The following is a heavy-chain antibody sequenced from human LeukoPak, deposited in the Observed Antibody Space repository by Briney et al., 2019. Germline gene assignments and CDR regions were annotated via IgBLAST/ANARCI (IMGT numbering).Heavy chain of an antibody. CDR3: ARDATIAAPLMS. CDR2: IYYSGST. J-gene: IGHJ4*02. V-gene: IGHV4-39*02. D-gene: IGHD6-13*01. Sequence: SETLSLTCTVSGGSISSSSYYWGWIRQPPGKGLEWIGSIYYSGSTYYNPSLKSRVTISVDTSKNQFSLKLTSVTAADTAVYYCARDATIAAPLMSWGQGTLVIVSS. CDR1: GGSISSSSYY.